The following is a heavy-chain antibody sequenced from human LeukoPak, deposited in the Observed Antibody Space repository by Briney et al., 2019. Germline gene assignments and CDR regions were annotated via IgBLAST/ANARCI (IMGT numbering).Heavy chain of an antibody. CDR2: ISSSSSYI. CDR1: GFTFSSYS. D-gene: IGHD2-15*01. V-gene: IGHV3-21*01. CDR3: ARVVVAADPHMDV. J-gene: IGHJ6*03. Sequence: PGGSLRLSCAASGFTFSSYSMNWLRQAPGKGLEGVSSISSSSSYIYYADSVKGRFTISRDNAKNSLYLQMNSLRAEDTAVYYCARVVVAADPHMDVWGKGTTVTVSS.